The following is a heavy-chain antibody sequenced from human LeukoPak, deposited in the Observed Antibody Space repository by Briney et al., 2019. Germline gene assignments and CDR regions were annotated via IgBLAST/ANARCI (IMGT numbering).Heavy chain of an antibody. J-gene: IGHJ4*02. V-gene: IGHV1-2*02. CDR1: GYAFTGYY. D-gene: IGHD6-19*01. Sequence: GASVKVSCKPSGYAFTGYYIHWLRQAPGQGLEWMGWINPNTGATIYAQRFQGRVTMTRDTSTNTAYMELSTLTSDDTGVYYCARDRVGSGWPRPYYFEKWGQGTLVTVSS. CDR3: ARDRVGSGWPRPYYFEK. CDR2: INPNTGAT.